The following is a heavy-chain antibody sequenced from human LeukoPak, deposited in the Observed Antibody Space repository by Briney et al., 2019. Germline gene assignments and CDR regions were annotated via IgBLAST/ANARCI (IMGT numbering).Heavy chain of an antibody. J-gene: IGHJ4*02. Sequence: GGSLRLSCAASRFTFSTYAMSWVRQAPGKGLEWVSTFSGSGGGTYYADSVKGRFTISSDNSKNTLYLQMNSLRAEDTAVYYCAKVTSSWNYFDYWGQGAPVTVSS. CDR1: RFTFSTYA. CDR2: FSGSGGGT. D-gene: IGHD6-13*01. V-gene: IGHV3-23*01. CDR3: AKVTSSWNYFDY.